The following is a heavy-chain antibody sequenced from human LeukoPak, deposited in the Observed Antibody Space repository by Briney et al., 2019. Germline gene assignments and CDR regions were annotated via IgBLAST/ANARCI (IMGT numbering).Heavy chain of an antibody. CDR1: GYSISSGYY. D-gene: IGHD1-26*01. Sequence: SETLSLTCAVSGYSISSGYYWGWIRQPPGKGLEWIGSIYHSGSTYYNPSLKSRVTISVDTSKNQFSLMLRSVTAADTAVYYCARAVGSSESNWFDPWGQGTLATVSS. V-gene: IGHV4-38-2*01. CDR3: ARAVGSSESNWFDP. J-gene: IGHJ5*02. CDR2: IYHSGST.